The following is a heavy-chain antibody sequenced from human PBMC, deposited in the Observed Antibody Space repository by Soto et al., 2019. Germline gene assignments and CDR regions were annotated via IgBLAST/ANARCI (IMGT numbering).Heavy chain of an antibody. V-gene: IGHV3-74*01. CDR2: IRNDGSSA. D-gene: IGHD3-3*01. J-gene: IGHJ6*02. CDR1: GFTLNTYW. Sequence: EVQMVESGGGLVQPGGSLRLSCAASGFTLNTYWMHWVRQGPGKGLTWVSRIRNDGSSADYADSVKGRFTISRDNAKNTLYLEINSLRAEDTAVYYCARAYYTSGFYYYGMDVWGQGTTVTVSS. CDR3: ARAYYTSGFYYYGMDV.